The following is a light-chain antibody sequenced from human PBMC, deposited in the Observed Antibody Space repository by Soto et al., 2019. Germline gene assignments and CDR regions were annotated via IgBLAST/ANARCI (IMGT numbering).Light chain of an antibody. J-gene: IGLJ1*01. Sequence: QSVLTQPASVSGSPGQSSTVSCTGTSSDVGLYDYVSWYQQHPGKSPKLIVYEVSHRPSGVSSRFSGSKSGNTASLTISGLQTEDEADYYCSSYTTVFTYVFGTGTKVTVL. CDR3: SSYTTVFTYV. CDR1: SSDVGLYDY. V-gene: IGLV2-14*01. CDR2: EVS.